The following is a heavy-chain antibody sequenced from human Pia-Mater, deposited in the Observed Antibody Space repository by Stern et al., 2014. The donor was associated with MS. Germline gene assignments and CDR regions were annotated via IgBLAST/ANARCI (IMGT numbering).Heavy chain of an antibody. D-gene: IGHD1-14*01. Sequence: QVQLVQSGAEVKKPGSSVKVSCKASGGTFSRYAFSWVRQAPGQGLEWMGGIIPISAKSNYAQKFEGRVNLIADESTSTAHMELSSLRSEDAAVYYCASSHTAWDNPMHFYGMDVWGQGTTVTVSS. J-gene: IGHJ6*02. CDR3: ASSHTAWDNPMHFYGMDV. CDR1: GGTFSRYA. CDR2: IIPISAKS. V-gene: IGHV1-69*01.